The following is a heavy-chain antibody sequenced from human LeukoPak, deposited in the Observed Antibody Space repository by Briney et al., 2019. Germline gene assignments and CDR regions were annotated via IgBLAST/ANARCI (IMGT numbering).Heavy chain of an antibody. D-gene: IGHD3-22*01. Sequence: GASVKVSCKASGYTFTSYGISWVRQAPGQGLEWMGWISAYNGNTNYAQKLQGRVTMTTDTSTSTAYMELRSLRSDDTAVYYCASGFYYDSSGDYVSRATYYYSYYGMDVWGQGTTVTVSS. V-gene: IGHV1-18*01. J-gene: IGHJ6*02. CDR2: ISAYNGNT. CDR1: GYTFTSYG. CDR3: ASGFYYDSSGDYVSRATYYYSYYGMDV.